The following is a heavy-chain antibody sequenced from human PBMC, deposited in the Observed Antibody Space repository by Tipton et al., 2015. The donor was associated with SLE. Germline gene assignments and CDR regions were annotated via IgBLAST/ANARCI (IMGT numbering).Heavy chain of an antibody. J-gene: IGHJ4*02. Sequence: TLSLTCTVSGGSISSSSYYWGWIRQPPGKGLEWIGYIYYSGNTNHNPSLESRVTISLDTSKNQFSLKLNSVTAADTAVYYCARGGRWGSVANFDNWGQGTLVTVSS. V-gene: IGHV4-61*05. CDR2: IYYSGNT. CDR3: ARGGRWGSVANFDN. CDR1: GGSISSSSYY. D-gene: IGHD7-27*01.